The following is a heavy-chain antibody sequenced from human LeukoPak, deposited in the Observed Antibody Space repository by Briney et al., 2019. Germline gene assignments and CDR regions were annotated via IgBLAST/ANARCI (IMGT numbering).Heavy chain of an antibody. CDR2: ISYIGST. CDR3: ARDPTTVTKGLDI. Sequence: SETLSLTCTVSGGSFSRHYWSWIRQPPGKGLEWIGYISYIGSTNYNPSLKSRVTISVDTSKNQFSLKLSSVTATDTALYYCARDPTTVTKGLDIWGQGTMVTVSS. CDR1: GGSFSRHY. J-gene: IGHJ3*02. D-gene: IGHD4-17*01. V-gene: IGHV4-59*11.